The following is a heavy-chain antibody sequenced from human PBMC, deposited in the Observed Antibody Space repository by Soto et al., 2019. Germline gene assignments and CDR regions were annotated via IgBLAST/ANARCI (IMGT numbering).Heavy chain of an antibody. CDR2: IYYSGSA. V-gene: IGHV4-59*08. CDR1: GGSISSYY. Sequence: SETLSLTCTVSGGSISSYYWSWIRQPPGKGLQYIGYIYYSGSANYNPSLKSRVTISDDTSTNQIFLTLTSVTAADTAVYYCARVTSSWGLVSYFDYWGQGTLVTVSS. CDR3: ARVTSSWGLVSYFDY. J-gene: IGHJ4*02. D-gene: IGHD6-13*01.